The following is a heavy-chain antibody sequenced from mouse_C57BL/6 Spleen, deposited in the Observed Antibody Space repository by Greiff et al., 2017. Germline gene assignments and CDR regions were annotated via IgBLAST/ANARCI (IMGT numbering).Heavy chain of an antibody. CDR3: ARPTDRYFDV. CDR1: GYTFTSYW. D-gene: IGHD1-1*01. Sequence: QVQLKQPGAELVMPGASVKLSCKASGYTFTSYWMHWVKQRPGQGLEWIGEIDPSDSYTNYNQKFKGKSTLTVDKSSSTAYMQLSSLTSEDSAVYYCARPTDRYFDVWGTGTTVTVSS. J-gene: IGHJ1*03. V-gene: IGHV1-69*01. CDR2: IDPSDSYT.